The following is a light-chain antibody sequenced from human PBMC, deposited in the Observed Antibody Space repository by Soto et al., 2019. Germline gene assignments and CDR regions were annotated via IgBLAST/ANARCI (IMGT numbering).Light chain of an antibody. CDR2: WAS. Sequence: DIVMTQSPDSLAVSLGERATINCKSSQSVLYSSNNKNYLAWYQQKPGQPPKLLIYWASTRESGVPDRFSGSGSGTDFTLTISSLQAEDVAVYYCQQYYGTPLTFGRGTKVDIK. CDR3: QQYYGTPLT. V-gene: IGKV4-1*01. J-gene: IGKJ4*01. CDR1: QSVLYSSNNKNY.